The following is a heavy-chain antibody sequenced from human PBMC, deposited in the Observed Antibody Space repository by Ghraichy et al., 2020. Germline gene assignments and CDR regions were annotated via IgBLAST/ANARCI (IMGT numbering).Heavy chain of an antibody. CDR2: INHSGGT. CDR1: GGSFSGYY. V-gene: IGHV4-34*01. CDR3: ARGKIGVYAFDI. D-gene: IGHD5/OR15-5a*01. J-gene: IGHJ3*02. Sequence: SETLSLTCAVYGGSFSGYYWSWIRQPPGKGLEWIGEINHSGGTSHNPSLKSRVTMSLDTSKNQVSLKLRSVTAADTAVFYCARGKIGVYAFDIWGQGTTVTVSS.